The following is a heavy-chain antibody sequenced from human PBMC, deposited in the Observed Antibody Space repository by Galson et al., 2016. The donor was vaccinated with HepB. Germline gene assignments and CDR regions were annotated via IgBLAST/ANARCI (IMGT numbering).Heavy chain of an antibody. Sequence: SETLSLTCTVSGGSMDKYYWSWIRQTPGKALEWVGYIYYSGSTNYNPSLKSRLTILVATSKNQFSLKGRSVTPADAAVYYCARVMDRQYFDGGSRGYFDSWGQGILVTVSS. CDR1: GGSMDKYY. D-gene: IGHD2/OR15-2a*01. CDR2: IYYSGST. CDR3: ARVMDRQYFDGGSRGYFDS. J-gene: IGHJ4*02. V-gene: IGHV4-59*01.